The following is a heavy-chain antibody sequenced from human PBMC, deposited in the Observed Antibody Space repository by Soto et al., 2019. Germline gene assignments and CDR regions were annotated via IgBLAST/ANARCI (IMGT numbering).Heavy chain of an antibody. V-gene: IGHV4-59*01. CDR2: INYSGST. CDR1: GGSISSYY. CDR3: TRGVTIFYGWLDP. D-gene: IGHD3-3*01. Sequence: PSETLSLTCTVSGGSISSYYWNWIRQPPGKGPEWIGYINYSGSTNYNPSLKSRVTISVDTSKNQFSLKLSSVTAADTAVYYCTRGVTIFYGWLDPWGQGTLVTVSS. J-gene: IGHJ5*02.